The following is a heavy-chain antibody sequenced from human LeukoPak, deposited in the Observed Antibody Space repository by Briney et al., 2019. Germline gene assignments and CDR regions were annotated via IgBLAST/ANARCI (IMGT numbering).Heavy chain of an antibody. Sequence: AGESLKISCKGSGYSFTSYWIGWVRQMPGKGLEWMGIIYPGDSDTRYSPSFQGHVTISANKSITTAYLQWSSLKASDTAMYYCARRGYNYGYYFDYWGQGTLVTVSS. V-gene: IGHV5-51*01. J-gene: IGHJ4*02. CDR2: IYPGDSDT. CDR1: GYSFTSYW. D-gene: IGHD5-18*01. CDR3: ARRGYNYGYYFDY.